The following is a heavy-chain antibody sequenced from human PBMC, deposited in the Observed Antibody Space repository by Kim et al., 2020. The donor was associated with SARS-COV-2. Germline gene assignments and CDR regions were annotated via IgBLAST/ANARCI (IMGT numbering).Heavy chain of an antibody. Sequence: SVKVSCKASGGTFSSYAISWVRQAPGQGLEWMGGIIPIFGTANYAQKFQGRVTITADESTSTAYMELSSLRSEDTAVYYCARGITMVRGVPKKYYYYYYGMDVWGQGTTVTVSS. CDR1: GGTFSSYA. J-gene: IGHJ6*02. CDR2: IIPIFGTA. CDR3: ARGITMVRGVPKKYYYYYYGMDV. D-gene: IGHD3-10*01. V-gene: IGHV1-69*13.